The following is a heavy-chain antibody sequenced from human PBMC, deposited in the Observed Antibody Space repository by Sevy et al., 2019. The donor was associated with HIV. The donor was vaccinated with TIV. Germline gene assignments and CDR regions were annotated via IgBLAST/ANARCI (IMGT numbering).Heavy chain of an antibody. CDR3: ANAYSGSYSHSYLYALDV. CDR2: ISHDGINE. V-gene: IGHV3-30*18. J-gene: IGHJ6*02. CDR1: GFSFSYYG. D-gene: IGHD1-26*01. Sequence: GESLKISCIGSGFSFSYYGIHWVRQSPGKGLDWVALISHDGINEYYADSVKGRFTISRDNSKNKVYLEMNSLRNADTAIYFCANAYSGSYSHSYLYALDVWGQGTTVTVSS.